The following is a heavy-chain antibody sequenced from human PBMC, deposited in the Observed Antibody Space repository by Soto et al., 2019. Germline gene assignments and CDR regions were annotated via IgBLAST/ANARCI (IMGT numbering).Heavy chain of an antibody. J-gene: IGHJ4*02. CDR3: ARGYYDSSGYYGY. D-gene: IGHD3-22*01. V-gene: IGHV4-59*01. Sequence: SETLSLTCTVSGGSISSYYWSWIRQPPGKGLEWIGHIYYSGSTNYNPSLKSRVTISVDTSKNQFSLKLSSVTAADTAVYYCARGYYDSSGYYGYWGQGALVTVSS. CDR1: GGSISSYY. CDR2: IYYSGST.